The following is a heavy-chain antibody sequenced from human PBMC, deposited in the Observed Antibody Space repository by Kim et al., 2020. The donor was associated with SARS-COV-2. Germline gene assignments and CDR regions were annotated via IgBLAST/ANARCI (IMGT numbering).Heavy chain of an antibody. CDR3: AAKGPPYYDILTGYDAFDI. CDR1: GFTFTSSA. V-gene: IGHV1-58*02. D-gene: IGHD3-9*01. Sequence: SVKVSCKPSGFTFTSSAMQWVRQARGQRLEWIGWIVVGSGNTNYAQKFQERVTITRDMSTSTAYMELSSLRSEDTAVYYCAAKGPPYYDILTGYDAFDIWGQGTMVTVSS. CDR2: IVVGSGNT. J-gene: IGHJ3*02.